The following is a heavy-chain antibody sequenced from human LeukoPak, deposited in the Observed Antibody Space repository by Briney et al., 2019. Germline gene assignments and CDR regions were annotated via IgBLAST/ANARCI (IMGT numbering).Heavy chain of an antibody. CDR3: ARDQYDTWSRRGNFDS. CDR1: GFTFTSYS. V-gene: IGHV3-7*03. CDR2: IKLDGSEK. D-gene: IGHD3-3*01. J-gene: IGHJ4*02. Sequence: GGSLRLSCAASGFTFTSYSMNWVRQAPGKGLEWVANIKLDGSEKNYVDSVKGRFTISRDNTKNSLYLQMNSLRVEDTAVFYCARDQYDTWSRRGNFDSWGQGTLVIVSS.